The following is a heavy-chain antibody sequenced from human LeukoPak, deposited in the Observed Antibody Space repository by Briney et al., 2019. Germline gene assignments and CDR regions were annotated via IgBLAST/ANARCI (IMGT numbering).Heavy chain of an antibody. Sequence: GASVKVSCKASGYTFTGYYMHWVRQAPGQGLEWKGWINPNSGGTNYAQKFQGRVTMTRDTSISTAYMELSRLRSDDTAVYYCARDGYDFWSGYYTTVWFDPWGQGTLVTVSS. J-gene: IGHJ5*02. D-gene: IGHD3-3*01. V-gene: IGHV1-2*02. CDR2: INPNSGGT. CDR3: ARDGYDFWSGYYTTVWFDP. CDR1: GYTFTGYY.